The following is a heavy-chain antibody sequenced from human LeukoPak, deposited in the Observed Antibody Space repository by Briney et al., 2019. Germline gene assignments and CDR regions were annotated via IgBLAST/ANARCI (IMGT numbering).Heavy chain of an antibody. J-gene: IGHJ4*02. Sequence: PSETLSLTCTVSGGSISSYYWSWIRQPAPKGLEWIGRIYTSGSTNYNPSLKSRVTISVDKSKNQFSLKLSSVTAADTAVYYCARAYYYDSSVYYFFDYWGQGTLVTVSS. CDR2: IYTSGST. CDR1: GGSISSYY. V-gene: IGHV4-4*07. D-gene: IGHD3-22*01. CDR3: ARAYYYDSSVYYFFDY.